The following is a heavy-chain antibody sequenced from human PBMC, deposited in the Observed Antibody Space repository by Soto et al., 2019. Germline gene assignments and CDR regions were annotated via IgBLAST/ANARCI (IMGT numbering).Heavy chain of an antibody. CDR2: INSDGSST. CDR1: GFTFSSYW. CDR3: ARASLYNWNEDDAFDV. D-gene: IGHD1-1*01. V-gene: IGHV3-74*01. Sequence: GGSLRLSCAASGFTFSSYWMHWVRQAPGKGLEWVSRINSDGSSTSYADSVKGRFTISRDSAKNTLYLQTNSLRAEDTAVYYCARASLYNWNEDDAFDVWGRGTMVTVSS. J-gene: IGHJ3*01.